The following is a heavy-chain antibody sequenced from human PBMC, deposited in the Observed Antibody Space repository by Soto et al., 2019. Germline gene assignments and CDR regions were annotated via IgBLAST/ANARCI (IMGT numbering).Heavy chain of an antibody. CDR1: GFIFSSYG. CDR3: ASSSGHWSPSYCNSAMAV. J-gene: IGHJ6*02. Sequence: GGSLRLSCAASGFIFSSYGMPWVRQAPGKGLEWVAVIWYDGSIEYYADSVQGRFTISRANSKNMLYLQMSSLRAEDTAVYYCASSSGHWSPSYCNSAMAVWGQGTTVTVSS. V-gene: IGHV3-33*01. D-gene: IGHD2-21*02. CDR2: IWYDGSIE.